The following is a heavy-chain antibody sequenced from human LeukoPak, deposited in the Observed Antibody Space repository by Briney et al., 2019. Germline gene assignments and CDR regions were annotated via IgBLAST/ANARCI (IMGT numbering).Heavy chain of an antibody. CDR2: INAGNGNT. CDR3: ARLIGPGYDSSGYFLGDY. CDR1: GYTFTNYA. V-gene: IGHV1-3*01. J-gene: IGHJ4*02. D-gene: IGHD3-22*01. Sequence: ASVKVSCKASGYTFTNYAMHWVRQAPGQRLEWMGWINAGNGNTKYSQKFQGRVTITRDTSASTAYMELSSLRSDDTAVYYCARLIGPGYDSSGYFLGDYWGQGTLVTVSS.